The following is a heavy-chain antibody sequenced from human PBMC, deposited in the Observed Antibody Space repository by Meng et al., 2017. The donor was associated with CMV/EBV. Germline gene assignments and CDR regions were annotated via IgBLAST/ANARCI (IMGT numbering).Heavy chain of an antibody. Sequence: GGSLRLSCKGSGYSFTSYWIGWVRQMPGKGLEWMGIIYPGDSDTRYSPSCQGQVTISADKSISTAYLQWSSLKASDTAMYYCARSGDCSSTSCYTAYGMDVWGQGTTVTVSS. CDR1: GYSFTSYW. CDR3: ARSGDCSSTSCYTAYGMDV. J-gene: IGHJ6*02. D-gene: IGHD2-2*02. V-gene: IGHV5-51*01. CDR2: IYPGDSDT.